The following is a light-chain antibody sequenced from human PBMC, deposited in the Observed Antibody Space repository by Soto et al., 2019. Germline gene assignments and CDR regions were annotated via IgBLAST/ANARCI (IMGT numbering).Light chain of an antibody. J-gene: IGKJ4*01. CDR1: QSLLYSSSNKNY. V-gene: IGKV4-1*01. CDR2: WAS. Sequence: DIVMTRSPDSLAVSRGERATINCKSSQSLLYSSSNKNYLAWYQQKPGQSPKLLIYWASTRETGVPDRFSGSGSGTDFTLTISSLQAEDVAVYYCQQYYSAPLTFGGGTKVEIK. CDR3: QQYYSAPLT.